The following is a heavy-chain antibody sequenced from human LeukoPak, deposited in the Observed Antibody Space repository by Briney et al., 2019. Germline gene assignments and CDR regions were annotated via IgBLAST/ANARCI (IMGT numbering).Heavy chain of an antibody. V-gene: IGHV1-18*01. Sequence: ASVKVSCKASGYTFTSYGISWVRQAPGQGLEWMGWISAYNSNTNYAQKLQGRVTMTTDTSTSTAYMELRSLRSDDTAVYYCARGLRELPPVLLWFGGRGLNYYYYYGMDVWGQGTTVTVSS. CDR2: ISAYNSNT. CDR1: GYTFTSYG. CDR3: ARGLRELPPVLLWFGGRGLNYYYYYGMDV. D-gene: IGHD3-10*01. J-gene: IGHJ6*02.